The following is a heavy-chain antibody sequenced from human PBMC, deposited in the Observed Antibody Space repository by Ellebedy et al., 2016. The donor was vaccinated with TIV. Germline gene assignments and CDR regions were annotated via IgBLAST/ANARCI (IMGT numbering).Heavy chain of an antibody. J-gene: IGHJ4*02. CDR2: ISWNSGDI. V-gene: IGHV3-9*01. Sequence: PGGSLRLSCVASGFTFDDSAMHWVRQAPGRGLEWVSGISWNSGDIGYADAVKGRFTISRDNAKNSLYLEMNSLRAEDTAFYYCAKDTGAYYDSSAYYLEDWGQGTLVSVSA. CDR3: AKDTGAYYDSSAYYLED. D-gene: IGHD3-22*01. CDR1: GFTFDDSA.